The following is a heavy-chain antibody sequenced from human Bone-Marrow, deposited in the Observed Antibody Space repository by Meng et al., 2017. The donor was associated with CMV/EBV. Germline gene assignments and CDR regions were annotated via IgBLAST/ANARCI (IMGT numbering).Heavy chain of an antibody. J-gene: IGHJ5*01. CDR3: AHIISSPKAELRFLEWFDY. CDR1: LSTRGVG. CDR2: IYWDDDK. V-gene: IGHV2-5*02. D-gene: IGHD3-3*01. Sequence: LSTRGVGVGWIRQPPGKALEWLALIYWDDDKRYSPSLKSRLTITKDTSKNQVVLTMTNMDPVDTATYYCAHIISSPKAELRFLEWFDYWGQGTLVTVSS.